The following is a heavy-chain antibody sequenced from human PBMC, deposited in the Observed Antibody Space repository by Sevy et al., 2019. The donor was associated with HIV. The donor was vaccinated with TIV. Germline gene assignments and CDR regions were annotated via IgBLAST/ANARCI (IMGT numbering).Heavy chain of an antibody. CDR2: INPNSGGT. J-gene: IGHJ4*02. V-gene: IGHV1-2*02. Sequence: ASVKVSCKASGYTFTGYYMHWVRQAPGQGLEWMGWINPNSGGTNYAQKFQGRVTMTRDTSISTAYMELSRLRSDDTAVCYCAREYYDFWSGYLLVPDPLDYWGQGTLVTVSS. CDR1: GYTFTGYY. D-gene: IGHD3-3*01. CDR3: AREYYDFWSGYLLVPDPLDY.